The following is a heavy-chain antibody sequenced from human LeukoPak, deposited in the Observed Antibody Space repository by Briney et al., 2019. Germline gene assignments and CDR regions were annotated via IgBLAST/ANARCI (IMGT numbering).Heavy chain of an antibody. CDR1: GFTFCEYL. Sequence: GGALRLSCTASGFTFCEYLMSWFRQAPGKGGEGMGFIRRKLDGGISEYAASVKGRFNNFREDSTINAYLQMNSLKSEYTAVYYCSTSSGWLSVYWGQGTLVTVSS. D-gene: IGHD6-19*01. V-gene: IGHV3-49*03. CDR2: IRRKLDGGIS. CDR3: STSSGWLSVY. J-gene: IGHJ4*02.